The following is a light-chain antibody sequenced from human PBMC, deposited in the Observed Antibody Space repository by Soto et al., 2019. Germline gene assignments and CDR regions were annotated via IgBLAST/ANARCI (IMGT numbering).Light chain of an antibody. V-gene: IGKV1-5*01. CDR3: QQSETYPLT. Sequence: IQMTQSPSTLSASLGDRVTITCRASQTISTWLAWYQHTPGKAPNLLIYDASTLMSGVPSRYRGSGSGTEFTLTISSLQPGDFETYYCQQSETYPLTFGQGTRLEIK. J-gene: IGKJ5*01. CDR2: DAS. CDR1: QTISTW.